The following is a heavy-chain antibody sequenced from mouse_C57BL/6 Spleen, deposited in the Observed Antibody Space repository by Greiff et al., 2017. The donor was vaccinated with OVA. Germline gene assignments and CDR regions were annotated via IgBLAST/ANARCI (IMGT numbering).Heavy chain of an antibody. D-gene: IGHD3-2*02. CDR2: IDSSDSET. Sequence: QVQLQQPGAELVRPGSSVKLSCKASGYTFTSYWMHWVKQRPIQGLEWIGNIDSSDSETHYNQKFKDKATLTVDKSSSTAYLQLSSLTSEDSAVYDCARGTAQAKFDYWGQGTTLTVSS. J-gene: IGHJ2*01. V-gene: IGHV1-52*01. CDR1: GYTFTSYW. CDR3: ARGTAQAKFDY.